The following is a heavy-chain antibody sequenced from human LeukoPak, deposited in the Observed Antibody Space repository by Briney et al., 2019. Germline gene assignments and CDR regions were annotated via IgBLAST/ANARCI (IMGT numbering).Heavy chain of an antibody. CDR1: GFTFSSYG. Sequence: GGSLRLSCAASGFTFSSYGMHWVRQAPGKGLEWVAFIRNDGSNKNYADSVQGRFTISRDNSRNTMYLQMNSLRAEDTAVYYCAKEGWQWLVAVDYWGQGTLVTVSS. CDR3: AKEGWQWLVAVDY. J-gene: IGHJ4*02. V-gene: IGHV3-30*02. D-gene: IGHD6-19*01. CDR2: IRNDGSNK.